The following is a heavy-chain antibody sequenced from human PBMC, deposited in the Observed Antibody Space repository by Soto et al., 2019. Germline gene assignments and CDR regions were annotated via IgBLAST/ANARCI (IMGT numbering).Heavy chain of an antibody. CDR2: IIPIFGTA. Sequence: SVKVSCKASGYTFTSYGISWVRQAPGQGLEWMGGIIPIFGTANYAQKFQGRVTITADESTSTAYMELSSLRSEDTAVYYCASGGYETLNYYYYYGMDVWGQGTTVTVSS. D-gene: IGHD5-12*01. V-gene: IGHV1-69*13. J-gene: IGHJ6*02. CDR3: ASGGYETLNYYYYYGMDV. CDR1: GYTFTSYG.